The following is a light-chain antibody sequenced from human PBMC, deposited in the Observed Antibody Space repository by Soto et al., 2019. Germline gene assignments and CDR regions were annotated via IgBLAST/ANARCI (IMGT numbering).Light chain of an antibody. V-gene: IGKV3-11*01. CDR2: DAS. Sequence: EIVLTQSPATLSLSPGERATLSCRASQSVSSYLAWYQQKPGQAPRLLIYDASNRATGIPARFGGSGSGTDFTLTISSLEPEDFAVYYCQQRSNWPQITFGQGTRLEI. J-gene: IGKJ5*01. CDR3: QQRSNWPQIT. CDR1: QSVSSY.